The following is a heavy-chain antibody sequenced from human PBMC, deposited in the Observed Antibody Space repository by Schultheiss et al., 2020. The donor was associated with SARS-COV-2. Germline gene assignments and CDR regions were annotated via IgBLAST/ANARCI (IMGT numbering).Heavy chain of an antibody. CDR1: GFSVTSDY. D-gene: IGHD7-27*01. Sequence: GGSLRLSCAASGFSVTSDYMSWVRQAPGKGLEWVSIIHGVGRTYYADSVKGRFIISRDSSRNTVYLQMNSLRAEDTGIYFCARDLSWGRDDWGQGTLVTVSS. CDR3: ARDLSWGRDD. J-gene: IGHJ4*02. V-gene: IGHV3-66*01. CDR2: IHGVGRT.